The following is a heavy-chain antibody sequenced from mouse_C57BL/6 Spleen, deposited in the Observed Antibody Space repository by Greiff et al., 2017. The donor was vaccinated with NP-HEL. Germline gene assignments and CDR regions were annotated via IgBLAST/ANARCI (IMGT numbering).Heavy chain of an antibody. CDR1: GYTFTSYW. CDR3: ARGELYDYDGRFDV. J-gene: IGHJ1*03. Sequence: VQLQQPGAELVKPGASVKMSCKASGYTFTSYWITWVKQRPGQGLEWIGDIYPGSGSTNYNEKFKSKATLTVDTSSSTAYMQLSSLTSEDSAVYYCARGELYDYDGRFDVWGTGTTVTVSS. V-gene: IGHV1-55*01. D-gene: IGHD2-4*01. CDR2: IYPGSGST.